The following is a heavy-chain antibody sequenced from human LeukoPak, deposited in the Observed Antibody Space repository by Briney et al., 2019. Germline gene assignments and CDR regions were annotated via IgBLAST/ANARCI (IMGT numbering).Heavy chain of an antibody. CDR3: AKDFGSTLYQDY. D-gene: IGHD3-16*02. Sequence: GRSLRLSCAASGFTFSTYGTHWVRQAPGKGLEWVAVISYDGSNKYYADSVKGRFTISRDNSKNTLYLQMNSLRAEDTAVYYCAKDFGSTLYQDYWGQGTLVTVSS. J-gene: IGHJ4*02. CDR2: ISYDGSNK. CDR1: GFTFSTYG. V-gene: IGHV3-30*18.